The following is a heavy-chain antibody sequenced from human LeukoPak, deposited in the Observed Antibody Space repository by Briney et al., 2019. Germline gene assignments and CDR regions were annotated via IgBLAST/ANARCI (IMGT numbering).Heavy chain of an antibody. CDR2: INYSGST. V-gene: IGHV4-39*07. Sequence: SETLSLTCTVSGDSITSSNNYWGWIRQPPGKGLEWIASINYSGSTSYNPSLKSRVTISVDTSKNQFSLKLSSVTAADTAVYYCARDSSGTFDYWGQGTLVTVSS. CDR1: GDSITSSNNY. CDR3: ARDSSGTFDY. D-gene: IGHD6-19*01. J-gene: IGHJ4*02.